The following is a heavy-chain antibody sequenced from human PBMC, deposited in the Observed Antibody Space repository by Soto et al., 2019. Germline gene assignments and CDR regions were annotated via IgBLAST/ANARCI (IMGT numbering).Heavy chain of an antibody. J-gene: IGHJ6*02. CDR3: ARAPIVRRYYYYGMDV. CDR1: GGSFSGYY. V-gene: IGHV4-34*01. D-gene: IGHD1-26*01. CDR2: INHSGST. Sequence: NPSETLSLTCAVYGGSFSGYYWSWIRQPPGKGLEWIGEINHSGSTNYNPSLKSRVTISVDTSKNQFSLKLSSVTAADTAVYYCARAPIVRRYYYYGMDVWGQGTTVTVSS.